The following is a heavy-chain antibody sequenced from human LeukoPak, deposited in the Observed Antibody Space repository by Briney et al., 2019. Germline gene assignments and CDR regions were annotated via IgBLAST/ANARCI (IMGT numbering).Heavy chain of an antibody. J-gene: IGHJ4*02. D-gene: IGHD6-13*01. CDR3: AREDPTPLAAAGFFDY. CDR1: GFTFSSHA. CDR2: ISYDGSNK. Sequence: PGGSLRLSCAASGFTFSSHAMHWVRQAPGKGLEWVAVISYDGSNKYYADSVKGRFTISRDNSKNTLYLQMNSLRAEDTAVYYCAREDPTPLAAAGFFDYWGQGTLVTVSS. V-gene: IGHV3-30-3*01.